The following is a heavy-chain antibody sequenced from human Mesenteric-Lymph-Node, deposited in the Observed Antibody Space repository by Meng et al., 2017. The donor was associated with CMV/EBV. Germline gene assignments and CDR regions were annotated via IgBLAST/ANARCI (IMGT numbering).Heavy chain of an antibody. D-gene: IGHD6-13*01. CDR3: AHSSGIAAAGPFYFDY. J-gene: IGHJ4*02. CDR2: IYWDDDK. CDR1: GFSLSTGGVG. Sequence: QIPLKESGPTLVKPTQTLTLTCTFSGFSLSTGGVGVGWIRQPPGKALEWLALIYWDDDKRYSPSLKSRLTITKDTSKNQVVLTMTNMDPVDTATYYCAHSSGIAAAGPFYFDYWGQGTLVTVSS. V-gene: IGHV2-5*02.